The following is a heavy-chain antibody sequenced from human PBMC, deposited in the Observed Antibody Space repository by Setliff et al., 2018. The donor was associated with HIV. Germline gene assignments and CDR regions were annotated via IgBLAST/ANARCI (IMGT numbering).Heavy chain of an antibody. J-gene: IGHJ4*02. V-gene: IGHV4-39*01. CDR3: TKEGRGDPGLATTRLDY. D-gene: IGHD1-1*01. CDR2: IYYTGFT. CDR1: GDSISTSSYF. Sequence: SETLSLTCSVSGDSISTSSYFWGWVRQSPGKGLEWIGNIYYTGFTYYSPSLKSRVTIYIDTYKRQFSLNLTSVTDSDTAVYYCTKEGRGDPGLATTRLDYWGQGKLVTVSS.